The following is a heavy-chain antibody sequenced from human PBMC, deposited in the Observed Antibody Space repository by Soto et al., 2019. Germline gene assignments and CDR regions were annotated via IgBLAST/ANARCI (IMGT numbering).Heavy chain of an antibody. J-gene: IGHJ5*02. CDR3: AKTYSISRRSPFGP. CDR1: GFTFSSFA. V-gene: IGHV3-23*01. CDR2: ISGNGGST. Sequence: GGSLRLSCAASGFTFSSFAMNWVRQAPGKGLEWVSTISGNGGSTYYADSVKGRFTISRDNSKSTLYLQVNSLRAEDTAVYYCAKTYSISRRSPFGPWGQGTLVTVSS. D-gene: IGHD6-13*01.